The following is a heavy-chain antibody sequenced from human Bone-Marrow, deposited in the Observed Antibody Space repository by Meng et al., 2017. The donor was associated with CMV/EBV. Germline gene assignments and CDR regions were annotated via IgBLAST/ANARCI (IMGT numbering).Heavy chain of an antibody. D-gene: IGHD3-10*01. V-gene: IGHV1-69*05. CDR2: NIPIFGTA. CDR3: ARGRHTFWELFYFDY. Sequence: SVTVSCKPSGGTFRSYSISWVRQAPGQGLEWMGGNIPIFGTANYEQKFQGRVTITTDESTSTAYMELSRLRSEDTGVYYSARGRHTFWELFYFDYWGQGTLVTVSS. CDR1: GGTFRSYS. J-gene: IGHJ4*02.